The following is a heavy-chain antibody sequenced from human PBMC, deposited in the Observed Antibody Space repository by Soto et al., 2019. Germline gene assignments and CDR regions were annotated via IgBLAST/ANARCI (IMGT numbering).Heavy chain of an antibody. D-gene: IGHD2-15*01. J-gene: IGHJ4*02. CDR2: ISGSGGST. CDR1: GFTFSSYA. V-gene: IGHV3-23*01. CDR3: ATLGLQYYFDY. Sequence: GGSLRLSCAASGFTFSSYAMSWVRQAPGEGLEWVSAISGSGGSTYYADSVKGRFTISRDNSKNTLYLQMNSLRAEDTAVYYCATLGLQYYFDYWGQGTLVTVSS.